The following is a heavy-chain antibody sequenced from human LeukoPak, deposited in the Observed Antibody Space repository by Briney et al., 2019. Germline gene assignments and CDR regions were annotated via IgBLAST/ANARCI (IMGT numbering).Heavy chain of an antibody. CDR2: INHSGST. CDR3: AREGGGFDY. V-gene: IGHV4-34*01. Sequence: SETLSLTCAVYGGSFSGYYWSWIRQPPGKGLEWIGEINHSGSTYYNPSLKSRVTISVDTSKNQFSLKLSSVTAADTAVYYCAREGGGFDYWGQGTLVTVSS. J-gene: IGHJ4*02. CDR1: GGSFSGYY. D-gene: IGHD2-15*01.